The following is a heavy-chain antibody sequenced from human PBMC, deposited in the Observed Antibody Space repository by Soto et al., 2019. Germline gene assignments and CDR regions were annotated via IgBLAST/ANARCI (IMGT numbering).Heavy chain of an antibody. CDR3: TRIPRYSFPTSDPLDN. CDR2: ILPLLGSL. Sequence: QVRLVQSGAEVKKPGSSVTVSCKASGGTFNTYTFSWVRQDPGQGLEWMGSILPLLGSLNYAQRFQGRLSITAGYSTTTAYRELSSLTSQDTSMYYCTRIPRYSFPTSDPLDNWGQGTLVTVSS. J-gene: IGHJ4*02. V-gene: IGHV1-69*08. D-gene: IGHD4-4*01. CDR1: GGTFNTYT.